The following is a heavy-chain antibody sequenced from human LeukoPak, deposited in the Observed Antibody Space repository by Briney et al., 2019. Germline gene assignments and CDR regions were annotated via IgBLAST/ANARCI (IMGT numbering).Heavy chain of an antibody. Sequence: PSQTLSLTCTVSGVSISSGSYYWSWIRQPAGKGLEWIGRIYTSGSTNYNPSLKSRVTVSVDTSKNQFSLKLSSVTAADTAVYYCARDGIAYYMDVWGKGTTVTVSS. V-gene: IGHV4-61*02. CDR2: IYTSGST. CDR1: GVSISSGSYY. J-gene: IGHJ6*03. D-gene: IGHD1-26*01. CDR3: ARDGIAYYMDV.